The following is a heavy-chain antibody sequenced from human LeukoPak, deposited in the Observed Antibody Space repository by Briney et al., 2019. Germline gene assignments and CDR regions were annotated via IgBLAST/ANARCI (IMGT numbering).Heavy chain of an antibody. CDR2: ISYDGSNK. D-gene: IGHD5-12*01. J-gene: IGHJ4*02. V-gene: IGHV3-30*04. CDR3: ARGGGYVPYYFDY. Sequence: GRSLRLSCAASGFTFSSYAMHWVRQAPGKGLEWVAVISYDGSNKYYADSVKGRFTISRDNSKNTLYLQMNSLRAEDTAVYYCARGGGYVPYYFDYWGQGTLVTVSS. CDR1: GFTFSSYA.